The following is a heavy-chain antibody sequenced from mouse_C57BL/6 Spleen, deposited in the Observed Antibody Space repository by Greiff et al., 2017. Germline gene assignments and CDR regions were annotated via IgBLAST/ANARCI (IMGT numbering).Heavy chain of an antibody. J-gene: IGHJ4*01. Sequence: VQLQQSGPELVKPGASVKISCKASGYTFTDYYINWVKQRPGQGLGWIGWIFPGSGSTYYNEKFKGKATLTVDKSSSTAYMLLSSLTSEDSAVYFCARLPYYYGSSYDAMDYWGQGTSVTVSS. CDR3: ARLPYYYGSSYDAMDY. CDR2: IFPGSGST. V-gene: IGHV1-75*01. CDR1: GYTFTDYY. D-gene: IGHD1-1*01.